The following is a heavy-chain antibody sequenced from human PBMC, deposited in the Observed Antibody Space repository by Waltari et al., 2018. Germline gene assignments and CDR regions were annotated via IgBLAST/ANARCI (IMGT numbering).Heavy chain of an antibody. J-gene: IGHJ6*02. CDR2: ILKDGSEP. CDR3: ARGRSYGMDV. Sequence: QVQLMESGGGVVQPGQSLRLSSAASGFAFNKFIFHWVRQAPGKGLEWVASILKDGSEPKYADSVRGRFSISRDNSENTVYLQMDTLNIEDTGVYYCARGRSYGMDVWGQGTAVTVSS. V-gene: IGHV3-30*03. CDR1: GFAFNKFI.